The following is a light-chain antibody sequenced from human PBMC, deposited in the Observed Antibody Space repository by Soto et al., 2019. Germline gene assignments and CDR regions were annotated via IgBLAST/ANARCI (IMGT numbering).Light chain of an antibody. J-gene: IGKJ1*01. CDR2: GIS. CDR1: QSVSTN. V-gene: IGKV3D-15*01. Sequence: EIVMTQSPATLSVSPGERATLSCRASQSVSTNLAWYQQKPGQGPRLLIHGISNRATGVPDRFSGSGSGTDFTLTISSLQPDDFATYYCQQYNSYWTFGQGTRWIS. CDR3: QQYNSYWT.